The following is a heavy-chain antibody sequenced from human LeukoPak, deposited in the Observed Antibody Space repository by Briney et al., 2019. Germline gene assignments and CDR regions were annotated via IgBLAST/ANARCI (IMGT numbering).Heavy chain of an antibody. V-gene: IGHV3-74*01. D-gene: IGHD4-17*01. CDR2: IDSGVSST. J-gene: IGHJ4*02. CDR3: TRGRYYFDY. Sequence: GGSLRLSCAASGFTLSSYAMHWVRQAPGKGLVWVSRIDSGVSSTIYADSVKGRFTISRDNAKNTLYLQMNSLRAEDTAVYYCTRGRYYFDYWGQGTLVTVSS. CDR1: GFTLSSYA.